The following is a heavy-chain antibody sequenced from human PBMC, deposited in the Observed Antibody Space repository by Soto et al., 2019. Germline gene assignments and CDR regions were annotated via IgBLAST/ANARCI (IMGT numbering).Heavy chain of an antibody. Sequence: PQGSLSVSCAASGCTFSSDAVSWVRQAPGKGMEWVAAISGSGGSTYYADSVKGRFTISRDNSKSSLYLQMNSLRVEDTAVYYCAKERDSRGYFDYWGEGT. CDR2: ISGSGGST. V-gene: IGHV3-23*01. CDR1: GCTFSSDA. D-gene: IGHD3-22*01. CDR3: AKERDSRGYFDY. J-gene: IGHJ4*02.